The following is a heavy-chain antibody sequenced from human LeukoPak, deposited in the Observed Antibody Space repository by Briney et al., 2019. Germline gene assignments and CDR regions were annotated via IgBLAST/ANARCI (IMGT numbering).Heavy chain of an antibody. CDR1: GYTFTSYY. V-gene: IGHV1-46*01. D-gene: IGHD5-24*01. Sequence: ASVKVSCKASGYTFTSYYLHWVRQAPGQGLERMGIINPSGGSTSYAQKFPGRVTMTRHTFTSTVYMELSSLRSEDTAVYYCARRYDGYSIFDYWGQGTLVTVSS. J-gene: IGHJ4*02. CDR2: INPSGGST. CDR3: ARRYDGYSIFDY.